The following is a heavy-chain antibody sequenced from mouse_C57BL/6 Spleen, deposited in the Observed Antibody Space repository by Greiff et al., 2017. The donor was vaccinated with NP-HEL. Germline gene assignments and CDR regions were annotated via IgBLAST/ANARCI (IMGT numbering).Heavy chain of an antibody. D-gene: IGHD4-1*01. CDR3: ARGLSWDGGYFDV. CDR2: IDPNSGGT. Sequence: GQREEEGAELVKPGASVKLSCKASGFTFTSSWMHWVKQRPGRGLEWIGRIDPNSGGTKYNEKFKSKATLTVDKPSSTAYMQLSSLTSEDSAVYYCARGLSWDGGYFDVWGTGTTVTVSS. CDR1: GFTFTSSW. J-gene: IGHJ1*03. V-gene: IGHV1-72*01.